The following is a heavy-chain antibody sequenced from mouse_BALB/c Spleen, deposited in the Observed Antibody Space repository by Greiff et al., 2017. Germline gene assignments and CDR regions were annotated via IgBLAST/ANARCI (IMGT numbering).Heavy chain of an antibody. CDR1: GFNIKDYY. CDR3: AITPDGSGGY. J-gene: IGHJ2*01. D-gene: IGHD2-3*01. V-gene: IGHV14-1*02. CDR2: IDPENGNT. Sequence: EVKLVESGAELVRPGALVKLSCKASGFNIKDYYMHWVKQRPEQGLEWIGWIDPENGNTIYDPKFQGKASITADTSSNTAYLQLSSLTSEDTAVYYCAITPDGSGGYWGQGTTLTVSS.